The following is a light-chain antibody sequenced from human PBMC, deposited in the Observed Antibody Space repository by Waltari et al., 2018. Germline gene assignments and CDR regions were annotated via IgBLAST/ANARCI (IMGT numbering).Light chain of an antibody. CDR2: TAS. J-gene: IGKJ4*01. CDR3: QQYGTSPLT. CDR1: QSVSSNY. V-gene: IGKV3-20*01. Sequence: EIVLTQSPGTLSLSPGERATLSCRASQSVSSNYLAWYQHKPGQTPTLLMYTASSRASGIPDRFSGSGSGTDFTLTISRLEPEDFAVYYCQQYGTSPLTFGGGTRVDLK.